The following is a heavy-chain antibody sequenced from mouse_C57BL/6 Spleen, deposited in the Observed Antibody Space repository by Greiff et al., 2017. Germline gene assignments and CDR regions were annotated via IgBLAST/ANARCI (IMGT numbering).Heavy chain of an antibody. CDR3: ARKKDYGSFDY. Sequence: QVQLQQSGAELMKPGASVKISCKASGYTFTDYYINWVKQRPGQGLEWIGKLGPGSGSTYYNEKFKGKATLTADKSSSTAYMQLSSLTSEDSAVYFCARKKDYGSFDYWGQGTTLTVSS. D-gene: IGHD2-4*01. CDR2: LGPGSGST. V-gene: IGHV1-77*01. CDR1: GYTFTDYY. J-gene: IGHJ2*01.